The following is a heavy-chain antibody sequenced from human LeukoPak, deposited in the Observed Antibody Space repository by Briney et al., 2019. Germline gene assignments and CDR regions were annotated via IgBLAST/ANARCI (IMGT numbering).Heavy chain of an antibody. V-gene: IGHV1-18*01. D-gene: IGHD1/OR15-1a*01. Sequence: GSVKVSCKTSGYTFTTYDINWVRQAPGQGLEWMGRISAYNGYTNYGQKLQGRVTMTTDTSTSTAYMELRSLRSDDTAVYYCARVGTGTRSFDYWGQGTLVTVSS. CDR3: ARVGTGTRSFDY. CDR1: GYTFTTYD. J-gene: IGHJ4*02. CDR2: ISAYNGYT.